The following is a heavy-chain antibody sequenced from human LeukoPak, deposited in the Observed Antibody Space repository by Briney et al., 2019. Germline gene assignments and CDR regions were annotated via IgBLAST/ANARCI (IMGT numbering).Heavy chain of an antibody. CDR1: GGSISSYY. Sequence: SETLSLTCTVSGGSISSYYWSWIRQPPGKGLEWIGYIYYSGSTNYNPSLKSRVTISVDTSKNQFSLKLSSVTAADTAVYYCARASSPDCTGGSCHGYFDLWGRGTLVTVSS. J-gene: IGHJ2*01. D-gene: IGHD2-15*01. V-gene: IGHV4-59*01. CDR3: ARASSPDCTGGSCHGYFDL. CDR2: IYYSGST.